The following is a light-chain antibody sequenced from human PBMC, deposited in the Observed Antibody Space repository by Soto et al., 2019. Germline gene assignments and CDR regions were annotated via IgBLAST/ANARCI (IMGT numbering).Light chain of an antibody. Sequence: QSVLTQPPSASGTPGQRVTISCSGSSSNVGSHTVNWYQQVPGTAPKLLIYDNNRRPSGVPDRFSGSKSATSASLAISGLKSDDEADYYCAAWDDSLNGVFGGGTKLTVL. CDR3: AAWDDSLNGV. V-gene: IGLV1-44*01. CDR1: SSNVGSHT. CDR2: DNN. J-gene: IGLJ2*01.